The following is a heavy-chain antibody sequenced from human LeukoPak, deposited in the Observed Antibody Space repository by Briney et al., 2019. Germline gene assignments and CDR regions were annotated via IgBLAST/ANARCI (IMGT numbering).Heavy chain of an antibody. CDR2: ISGSGGST. D-gene: IGHD6-13*01. CDR3: AKGGLAAAGTKGFDY. V-gene: IGHV3-23*01. J-gene: IGHJ4*02. CDR1: GFTFSSYA. Sequence: GGSLRLSCAASGFTFSSYAMSWVRQAPGKGLEWVSAISGSGGSTYYADSVKGRFAISRDNSKTTLYLQMNSLRAEDTAVYYCAKGGLAAAGTKGFDYWGQGTLVTVSS.